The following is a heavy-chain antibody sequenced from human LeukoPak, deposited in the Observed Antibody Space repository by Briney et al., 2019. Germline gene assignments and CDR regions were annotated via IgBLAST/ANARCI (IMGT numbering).Heavy chain of an antibody. Sequence: GGSLRLSCAASGFTFENYWMTGVRQAPGKGLEWVATIKGDGSEKFHVDSVKGRITISRDNANNSLSLQMNSLRVEDTAVYYCARDRSYYGDAFDVWGQGTKVTVSS. V-gene: IGHV3-7*01. D-gene: IGHD1-26*01. CDR1: GFTFENYW. CDR2: IKGDGSEK. J-gene: IGHJ3*01. CDR3: ARDRSYYGDAFDV.